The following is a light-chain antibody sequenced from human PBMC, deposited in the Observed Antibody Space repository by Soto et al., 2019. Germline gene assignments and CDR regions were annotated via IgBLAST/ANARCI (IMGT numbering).Light chain of an antibody. CDR2: EVS. CDR1: SNDVGNYNL. Sequence: QSALTQPASVSGSPGQSITISCTGTSNDVGNYNLVSWFQQHPGKAPKLMIYEVSKRPSGVSNRFSGSKSGNTASLTISGLQAEDEADYHCCSYAGSSTFVFGGGTQLTVL. CDR3: CSYAGSSTFV. J-gene: IGLJ3*02. V-gene: IGLV2-23*02.